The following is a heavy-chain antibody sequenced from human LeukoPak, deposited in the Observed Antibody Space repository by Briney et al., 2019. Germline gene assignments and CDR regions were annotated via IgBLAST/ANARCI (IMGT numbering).Heavy chain of an antibody. CDR1: GFTFSSYA. CDR2: ISSSGDSR. J-gene: IGHJ4*02. CDR3: AREQNIRGVIIIVDS. V-gene: IGHV3-23*01. Sequence: GGSLRLSCAASGFTFSSYAMSWVRQAPGKGLEFVSGISSSGDSRYYADSVKGRFTISRDNSKNTLYLEVNGLRADDTAVYYCAREQNIRGVIIIVDSWGQGTLVTVSS. D-gene: IGHD3-10*01.